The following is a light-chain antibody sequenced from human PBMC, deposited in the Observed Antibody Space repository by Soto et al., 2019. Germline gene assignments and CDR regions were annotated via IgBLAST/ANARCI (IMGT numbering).Light chain of an antibody. J-gene: IGKJ1*01. CDR1: QSISSY. Sequence: DLQMTQSPSSLSASVGDRVTITCRASQSISSYLNWYQQMPGKAPKLLIYAASNLQSGVPSRFSGSGSGTDYSLTISSLQPEDFATYYCQQSYSTPRTFGQGTEVEIK. CDR2: AAS. CDR3: QQSYSTPRT. V-gene: IGKV1-39*01.